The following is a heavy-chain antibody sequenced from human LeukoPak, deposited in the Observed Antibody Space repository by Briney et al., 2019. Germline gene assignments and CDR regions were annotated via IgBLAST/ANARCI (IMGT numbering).Heavy chain of an antibody. CDR1: GDSMTSDY. CDR2: VYHSGTS. Sequence: SETLSLTCTVSGDSMTSDYWTWIRQPPGKALECLGYVYHSGTSFYNPALKSRLTISIDTSKKQFSLNVISVTTADTALYFCARDRGIGYGPSDLDSWGPGVLVTVSS. CDR3: ARDRGIGYGPSDLDS. D-gene: IGHD3-10*01. J-gene: IGHJ4*02. V-gene: IGHV4-59*01.